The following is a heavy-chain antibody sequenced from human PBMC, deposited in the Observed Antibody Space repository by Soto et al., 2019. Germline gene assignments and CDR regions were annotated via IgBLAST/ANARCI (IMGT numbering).Heavy chain of an antibody. CDR3: AIPVTYYYYYGMDV. V-gene: IGHV1-8*01. CDR2: MNPNSGNT. J-gene: IGHJ6*02. Sequence: QVQLVQSGAEAKKPGASVKVSCKASGYTFTSYDINWVRQATGQGLEWMGWMNPNSGNTGYAQKFQGRVTMTRNTSISTAYMELSTLRSEDTAVYYCAIPVTYYYYYGMDVWGQGTTVTVSS. D-gene: IGHD4-4*01. CDR1: GYTFTSYD.